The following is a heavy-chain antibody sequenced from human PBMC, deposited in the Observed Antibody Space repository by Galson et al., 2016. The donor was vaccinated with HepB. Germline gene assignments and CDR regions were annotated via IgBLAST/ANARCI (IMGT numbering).Heavy chain of an antibody. CDR1: GITFSRHV. CDR2: IWYDGSKK. CDR3: ARGTETSWYGQFDY. V-gene: IGHV3-33*01. Sequence: SLRLSCAASGITFSRHVMHWVRQAPGKGLEWVAFIWYDGSKKYYGTSVEGRFTISRDNSKNTLYLQMNSLRVEDTAVYYCARGTETSWYGQFDYWGQGTLVT. J-gene: IGHJ4*02. D-gene: IGHD2-2*01.